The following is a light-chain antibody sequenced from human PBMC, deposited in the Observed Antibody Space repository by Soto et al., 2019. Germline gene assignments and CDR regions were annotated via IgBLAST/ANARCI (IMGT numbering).Light chain of an antibody. CDR2: AAS. CDR1: QDISSY. J-gene: IGKJ5*01. V-gene: IGKV1-9*01. Sequence: DIRLTQSPSFLSASVGDRVTITCRASQDISSYLAWYQQKPGKAPELLIYAASTLQSGVPSRFSGYGSGTEFTLTISSLQPEDFANYYCQQLNTYPAITFGQGTRLEIK. CDR3: QQLNTYPAIT.